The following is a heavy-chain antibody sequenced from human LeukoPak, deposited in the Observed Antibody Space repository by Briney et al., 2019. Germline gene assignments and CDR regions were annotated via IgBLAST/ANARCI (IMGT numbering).Heavy chain of an antibody. V-gene: IGHV3-66*01. CDR3: ARVWNSAFDI. D-gene: IGHD1/OR15-1a*01. J-gene: IGHJ3*02. CDR1: GFTFSSYW. Sequence: GGSLRLSCAGSGFTFSSYWMSWVRQAPGKGLEWVSVIYSGGSTYYADSVKGRFTISRDNSKNTLYLQMNSLRAEDTAVYYCARVWNSAFDIWGQGTMVTVSS. CDR2: IYSGGST.